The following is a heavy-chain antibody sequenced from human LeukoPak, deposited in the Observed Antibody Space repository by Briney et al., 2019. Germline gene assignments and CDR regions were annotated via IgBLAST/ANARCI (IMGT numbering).Heavy chain of an antibody. D-gene: IGHD5-12*01. CDR3: ARDREVWLRPRRRYYFHY. Sequence: ASVTVSCKASGYTFTSYYMHWVRQAPGQGLEWMGIINPSGGSTSYAQKFQGRVTMTRDMSTSTVYMELSSLRSEDTAVYYCARDREVWLRPRRRYYFHYWGQGTLVTVSS. V-gene: IGHV1-46*01. J-gene: IGHJ4*02. CDR1: GYTFTSYY. CDR2: INPSGGST.